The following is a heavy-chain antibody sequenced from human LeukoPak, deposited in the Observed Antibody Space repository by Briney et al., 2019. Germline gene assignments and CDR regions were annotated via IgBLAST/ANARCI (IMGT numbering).Heavy chain of an antibody. J-gene: IGHJ6*03. CDR3: ARARRTSFYYMDV. CDR1: GGSISSGGYY. Sequence: PSETLSLTCTVSGGSISSGGYYWSWIRQHPGKGLEWIGYIYYSGSTYYNPSLKSRVTISVDTSKNQFSLKLSSVTAADTAVYYCARARRTSFYYMDVWGKGTTVTVSS. V-gene: IGHV4-31*03. D-gene: IGHD3-16*02. CDR2: IYYSGST.